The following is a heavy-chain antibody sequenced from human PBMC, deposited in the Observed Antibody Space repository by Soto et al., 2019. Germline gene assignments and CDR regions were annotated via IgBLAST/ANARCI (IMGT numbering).Heavy chain of an antibody. Sequence: SETLSLTCAVYGGSFSGYYWSWIRQPPGKGLEWIGEINHSGSTKYNPSLKSRVTISVDTSKNQFSLKLCSVTAEDTAVYYCATHCSGGSCYSGDYYYMDVWGKGTTVTVSS. J-gene: IGHJ6*03. CDR2: INHSGST. V-gene: IGHV4-34*01. D-gene: IGHD2-15*01. CDR3: ATHCSGGSCYSGDYYYMDV. CDR1: GGSFSGYY.